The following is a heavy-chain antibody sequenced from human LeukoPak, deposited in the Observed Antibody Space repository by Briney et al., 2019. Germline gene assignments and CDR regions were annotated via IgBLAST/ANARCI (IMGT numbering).Heavy chain of an antibody. D-gene: IGHD3-22*01. Sequence: GASVKVSCKASGGTFSSYAISWVRQAPGQGLEWMGGNIPIFGTANYAQKFQGRVTITADESTSTAYMELSSLRSEDTAVYYCARGRYYYDSSGYNWFDPWGQGTLVTVSS. CDR2: NIPIFGTA. J-gene: IGHJ5*02. V-gene: IGHV1-69*13. CDR3: ARGRYYYDSSGYNWFDP. CDR1: GGTFSSYA.